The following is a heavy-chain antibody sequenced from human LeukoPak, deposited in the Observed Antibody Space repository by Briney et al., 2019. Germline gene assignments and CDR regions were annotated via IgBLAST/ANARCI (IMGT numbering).Heavy chain of an antibody. CDR1: GGSFSGYY. CDR2: ISHSGST. J-gene: IGHJ4*02. Sequence: SETLSLTCAVYGGSFSGYYWSWIRQPPGKGLEWIGEISHSGSTNYNPSLKSRVTISVDTSKNQFSLKLSSVTAADTAVYYCARGDYLDYWGQGTLVTVSS. V-gene: IGHV4-34*01. CDR3: ARGDYLDY.